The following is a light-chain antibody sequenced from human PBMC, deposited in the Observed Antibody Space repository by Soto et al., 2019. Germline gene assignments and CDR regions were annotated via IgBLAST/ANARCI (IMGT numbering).Light chain of an antibody. Sequence: EIVLTQSPATLSLSPGERATLSCRASQSVSSYFAWYQQKPGQAPRLLIYDASNRATGIPARCSGSGSGTDVTLTISSLEPEDFAVYYCQQRSNWPPWTFGQGTKVEIK. CDR1: QSVSSY. V-gene: IGKV3-11*01. J-gene: IGKJ1*01. CDR2: DAS. CDR3: QQRSNWPPWT.